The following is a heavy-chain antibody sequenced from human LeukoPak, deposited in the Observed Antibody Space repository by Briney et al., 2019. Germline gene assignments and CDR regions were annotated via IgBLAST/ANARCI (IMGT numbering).Heavy chain of an antibody. CDR1: GFTFSSFS. V-gene: IGHV3-23*01. CDR2: IRSSVDNT. Sequence: GGSLRLSCAASGFTFSSFSMNWVRQAPGKGLEWVSVIRSSVDNTYYADSVKGRFTISRDNSKNMLYLLMNGLRAEDTAVYYCAKDIYGDYGGLDYWGQGTPVFVSS. J-gene: IGHJ4*02. D-gene: IGHD4-17*01. CDR3: AKDIYGDYGGLDY.